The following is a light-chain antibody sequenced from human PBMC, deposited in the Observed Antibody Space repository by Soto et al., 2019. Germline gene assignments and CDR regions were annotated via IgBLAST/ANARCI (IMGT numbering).Light chain of an antibody. Sequence: DIQLTQSPSFLSVSVGDRVTITCRASQGISSYLAWYQQKPGKAPKLLIYAASTLQSGVPSRFSGSGSGTEFTLTISSLQPEDFATYYCQQLNSYPWTFGQGTKVDIK. CDR3: QQLNSYPWT. V-gene: IGKV1-9*01. J-gene: IGKJ1*01. CDR1: QGISSY. CDR2: AAS.